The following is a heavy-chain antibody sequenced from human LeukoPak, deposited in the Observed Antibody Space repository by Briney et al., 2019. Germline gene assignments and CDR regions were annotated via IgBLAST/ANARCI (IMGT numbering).Heavy chain of an antibody. CDR2: ISPYNGNT. J-gene: IGHJ4*02. CDR1: GNTFTTYG. V-gene: IGHV1-18*01. CDR3: ARLYSSSWYRVDDY. D-gene: IGHD6-13*01. Sequence: GASVKVSCKASGNTFTTYGISWVRQAPGHGLEWMGWISPYNGNTSYAQKLQGRVTLTADTSTSTAYMELRSLRSDDTAVYYCARLYSSSWYRVDDYWGQGTLVTVSS.